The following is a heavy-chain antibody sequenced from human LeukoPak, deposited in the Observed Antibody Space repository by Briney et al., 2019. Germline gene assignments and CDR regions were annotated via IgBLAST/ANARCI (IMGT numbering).Heavy chain of an antibody. V-gene: IGHV1-18*04. CDR2: ISTHTGDT. CDR1: GYTFTIYG. J-gene: IGHJ4*02. CDR3: ARDRRLSVDIAMAPFDY. D-gene: IGHD5-18*01. Sequence: SVKVSCKASGYTFTIYGITWVRQAPGQGLEWMGWISTHTGDTKYAQKLQARVTMTTDTSTSTAYMELRSLRSDDTAVYYCARDRRLSVDIAMAPFDYWGQGTLVTASS.